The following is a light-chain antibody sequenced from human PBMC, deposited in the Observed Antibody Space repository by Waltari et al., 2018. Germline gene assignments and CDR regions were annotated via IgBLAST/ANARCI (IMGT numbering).Light chain of an antibody. V-gene: IGLV2-14*03. CDR2: DVS. J-gene: IGLJ3*02. CDR3: SSYTRSSTWV. Sequence: QSALTQPASVSGSPGQSITIPCTGTSRAPGGSHYVSWDQQHPGKAPKLMIYDVSNRPSAVSDRFSGSKSGNTASLTISGRQAEDEADYYCSSYTRSSTWVFGGGTKLTVL. CDR1: SRAPGGSHY.